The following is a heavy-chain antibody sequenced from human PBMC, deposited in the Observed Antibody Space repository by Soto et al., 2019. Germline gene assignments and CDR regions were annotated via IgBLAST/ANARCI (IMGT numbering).Heavy chain of an antibody. J-gene: IGHJ6*02. CDR2: INGGDSDT. D-gene: IGHD6-6*01. V-gene: IGHV5-51*01. Sequence: SLKISCKGSGYSFTNYWSAWVRQMPGKGLDWMGIINGGDSDTRYSPSFQGQVTVSADKSISTAYLQWSSLKASDTAIYYCARVNRSSSLLGYYYGMDVWGQGTTVTVSS. CDR3: ARVNRSSSLLGYYYGMDV. CDR1: GYSFTNYW.